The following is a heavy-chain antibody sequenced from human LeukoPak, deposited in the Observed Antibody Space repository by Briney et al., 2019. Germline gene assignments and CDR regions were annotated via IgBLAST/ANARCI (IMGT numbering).Heavy chain of an antibody. V-gene: IGHV3-7*01. CDR3: ARGSIAAAGTVFDP. J-gene: IGHJ5*02. D-gene: IGHD6-13*01. CDR1: GFTFSSYW. Sequence: GGSLRLSCAASGFTFSSYWMSWVRQAPGKGLEWVANIKQDGSEKYYVDSVKGRFTISRDNAKNSLYLQMNSLRAEDTAVYYCARGSIAAAGTVFDPWGQGTLVTVSS. CDR2: IKQDGSEK.